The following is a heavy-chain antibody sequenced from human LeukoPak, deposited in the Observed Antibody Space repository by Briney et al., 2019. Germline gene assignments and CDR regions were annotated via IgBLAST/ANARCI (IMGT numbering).Heavy chain of an antibody. D-gene: IGHD5-18*01. V-gene: IGHV4-34*01. CDR1: GGSFSGYY. Sequence: SETLSLTCAVYGGSFSGYYWSWIRQPPGKGLEWIGEINHSGSTNYNPSLKSRATISVDTSKNQFSLKLSSVTAADTAVYYCARGRVQLWLRSYYFDYWGQGTLVTVSS. J-gene: IGHJ4*02. CDR3: ARGRVQLWLRSYYFDY. CDR2: INHSGST.